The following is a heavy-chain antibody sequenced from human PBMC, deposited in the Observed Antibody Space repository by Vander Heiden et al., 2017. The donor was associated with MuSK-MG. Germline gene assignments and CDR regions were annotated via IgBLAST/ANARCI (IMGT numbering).Heavy chain of an antibody. CDR3: ARGGNFVGGDFDY. J-gene: IGHJ4*02. Sequence: QVQLQESGPGLVKPSETLSLTGTVSGGSISSYYWSWIRQPPGKGLEWIGYIYYSGSTNYNPSLKSRVTISVDTSKNQFSLKLSSVTASDTAVYYCARGGNFVGGDFDYWGQGTLVTVSS. CDR2: IYYSGST. D-gene: IGHD3-16*01. V-gene: IGHV4-59*01. CDR1: GGSISSYY.